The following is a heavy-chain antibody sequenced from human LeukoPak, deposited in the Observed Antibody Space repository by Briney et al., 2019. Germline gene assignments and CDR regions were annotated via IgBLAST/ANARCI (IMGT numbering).Heavy chain of an antibody. V-gene: IGHV3-30*18. CDR2: ISYDGSNK. Sequence: GGSLRLSCAASGFTFSSYGMHWVRQAPGKGLEWVAVISYDGSNKYYADSVKGRFTISRDNSKNTLYLQMNSLRAEDTAVYYCAKSLRYFDWLSTNLDWYFDLWGRGTLVTVSS. D-gene: IGHD3-9*01. J-gene: IGHJ2*01. CDR1: GFTFSSYG. CDR3: AKSLRYFDWLSTNLDWYFDL.